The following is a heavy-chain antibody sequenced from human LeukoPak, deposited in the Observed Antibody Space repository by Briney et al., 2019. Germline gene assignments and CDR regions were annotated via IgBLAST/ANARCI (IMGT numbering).Heavy chain of an antibody. V-gene: IGHV3-21*01. J-gene: IGHJ4*02. Sequence: GGSLRLSCAASGFNFSSYTMNWVRQAPGKGLAWVSSISSSSSYIYYADSVKGRFTISRDNARNSLYLQMNSLRAEDTAVYYCARDLRDYDSSCGYWGQGTLVTVSS. CDR3: ARDLRDYDSSCGY. CDR1: GFNFSSYT. D-gene: IGHD3-22*01. CDR2: ISSSSSYI.